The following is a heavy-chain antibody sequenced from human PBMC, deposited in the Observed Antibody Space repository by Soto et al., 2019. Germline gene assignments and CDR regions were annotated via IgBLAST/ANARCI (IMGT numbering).Heavy chain of an antibody. V-gene: IGHV5-10-1*01. CDR1: GYIFAGYW. CDR2: IDPSDSQT. J-gene: IGHJ4*02. CDR3: ARQIYDSDTGPNFQYYFDS. Sequence: PGESLKISCKGSGYIFAGYWITWCLQKPGEGLEWMGRIDPSDSQTYYSPSFRGHVTISVTKSITTVFLQWSSLRASDTAMYYCARQIYDSDTGPNFQYYFDSWGQGTPVTVSS. D-gene: IGHD3-22*01.